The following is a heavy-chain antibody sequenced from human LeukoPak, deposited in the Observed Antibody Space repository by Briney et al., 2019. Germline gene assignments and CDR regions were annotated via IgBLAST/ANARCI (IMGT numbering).Heavy chain of an antibody. CDR1: GFTFSTYW. CDR2: TNSDGSRT. CDR3: ARDRGINMVRGVIDY. J-gene: IGHJ4*02. V-gene: IGHV3-74*01. D-gene: IGHD3-10*01. Sequence: PAGALTLSCAASGFTFSTYWMHWVRQAPGKGLVWVSRTNSDGSRTDYADSVKGRFTISRDNAENTLYLQMNSLRVEDTAVYYCARDRGINMVRGVIDYWGQGTLVTVSS.